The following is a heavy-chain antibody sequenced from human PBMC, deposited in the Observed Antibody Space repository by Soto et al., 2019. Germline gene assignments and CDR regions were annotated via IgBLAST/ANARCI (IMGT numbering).Heavy chain of an antibody. CDR1: GFAFSTYA. D-gene: IGHD6-13*01. V-gene: IGHV3-23*01. CDR3: AKVTKRAAAGRYEYYNYGMDV. Sequence: GGSLRLSCAASGFAFSTYAMTWVRQAPGKGLEWVSVISGSGGSSYYADSVKGRFTISRDNSKNTLFLQMNGLRAEDTAVYYCAKVTKRAAAGRYEYYNYGMDVWGQGTTVTVSS. J-gene: IGHJ6*02. CDR2: ISGSGGSS.